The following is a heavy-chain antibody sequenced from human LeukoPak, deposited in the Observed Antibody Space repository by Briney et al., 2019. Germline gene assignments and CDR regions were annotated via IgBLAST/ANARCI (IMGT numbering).Heavy chain of an antibody. V-gene: IGHV4-39*01. CDR1: GASISGGTYY. J-gene: IGHJ4*02. D-gene: IGHD1-26*01. CDR2: IYYTGST. Sequence: SETLSLTCSVSGASISGGTYYCGWISQPPGKGPEWIGSIYYTGSTYDNPSLKSRVTISVDTSKNQFSLKLSSVTAADTAVYYCARRGGSGRAFDYWGQGTLVTVSS. CDR3: ARRGGSGRAFDY.